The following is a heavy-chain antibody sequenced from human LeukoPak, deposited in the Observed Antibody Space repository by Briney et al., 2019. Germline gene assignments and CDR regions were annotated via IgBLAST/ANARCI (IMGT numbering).Heavy chain of an antibody. CDR2: ISSSGSYT. J-gene: IGHJ5*02. Sequence: GGSLRLSCAASEFTFNTYTMNWVRQAPGKGLEWVASISSSGSYTYYVDSLKGRFTISRDNAKNSLYLQMNNLRAEDSAVYYCARDYGSQDTGTYTWGQGALVTVSS. V-gene: IGHV3-21*01. CDR1: EFTFNTYT. CDR3: ARDYGSQDTGTYT. D-gene: IGHD1-26*01.